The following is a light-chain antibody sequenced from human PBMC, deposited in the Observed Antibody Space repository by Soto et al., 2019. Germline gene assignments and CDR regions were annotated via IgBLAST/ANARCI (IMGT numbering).Light chain of an antibody. J-gene: IGKJ4*01. Sequence: DIQMTQSPSSVSAFVGDRVNITCRASQGIISWLAWYQQQPGQAPELLIYAASIFQSGVPSRFSGSGSGTDFTLTISSLQPEDSATYYCQQTASFPLIFGGGTKVEIK. CDR3: QQTASFPLI. CDR2: AAS. CDR1: QGIISW. V-gene: IGKV1-12*01.